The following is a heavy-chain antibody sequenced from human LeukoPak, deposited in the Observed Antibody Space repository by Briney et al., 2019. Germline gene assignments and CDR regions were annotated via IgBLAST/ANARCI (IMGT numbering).Heavy chain of an antibody. J-gene: IGHJ4*02. CDR3: ARTMPVTSYNYDY. V-gene: IGHV3-74*01. CDR2: INSDGSST. Sequence: PGGSLRLSCAASGFTFSSYWMHWVRQAPGKGLVWVSRINSDGSSTSYADSVKGRFTISRDNAKNTLYLQMNSLRAEDTAVYYCARTMPVTSYNYDYWGQGTLVTVSS. CDR1: GFTFSSYW. D-gene: IGHD5-24*01.